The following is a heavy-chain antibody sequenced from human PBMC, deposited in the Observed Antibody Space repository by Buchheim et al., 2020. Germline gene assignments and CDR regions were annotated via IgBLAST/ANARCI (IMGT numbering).Heavy chain of an antibody. J-gene: IGHJ6*02. D-gene: IGHD3-16*01. V-gene: IGHV3-30*18. Sequence: VQLLESGGGLVQPGGSLRLSCAASGFTFSSYAMNWVRQAPGKGLEWVAVISYDGSNKYYADSVKGRFTISRDNSKNTLYLQMNSLRAEDTAVYYCAKLGAGYYYYYGMDVWGQGTT. CDR2: ISYDGSNK. CDR1: GFTFSSYA. CDR3: AKLGAGYYYYYGMDV.